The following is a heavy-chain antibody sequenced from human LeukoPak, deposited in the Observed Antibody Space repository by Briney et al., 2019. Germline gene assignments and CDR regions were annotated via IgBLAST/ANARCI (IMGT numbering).Heavy chain of an antibody. J-gene: IGHJ3*02. Sequence: VGSLRLSCAASGFTSSSYWMSWVRQAPGKGLEWVANIKQDGSEKYFVDSVKGRFTISRDNAKNSLYLQMNSLRAEDTAVYYCARPYSSSAKGTFDIWGQGTMVTVSS. D-gene: IGHD6-13*01. CDR3: ARPYSSSAKGTFDI. CDR1: GFTSSSYW. CDR2: IKQDGSEK. V-gene: IGHV3-7*03.